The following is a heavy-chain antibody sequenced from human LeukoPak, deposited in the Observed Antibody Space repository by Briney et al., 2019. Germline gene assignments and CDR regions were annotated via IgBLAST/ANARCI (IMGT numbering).Heavy chain of an antibody. CDR1: GGSISSNSYY. CDR2: IYYSGST. Sequence: SETLSLTCTVSGGSISSNSYYWGWIRQPPGKGLEWIGCIYYSGSTYYNPSLKSRVTISVDTSKNQFSLNLSSVTAADTAVYYCARHNTEYSSGWPFDYWGQGTLVTVSS. CDR3: ARHNTEYSSGWPFDY. J-gene: IGHJ4*02. D-gene: IGHD6-19*01. V-gene: IGHV4-39*01.